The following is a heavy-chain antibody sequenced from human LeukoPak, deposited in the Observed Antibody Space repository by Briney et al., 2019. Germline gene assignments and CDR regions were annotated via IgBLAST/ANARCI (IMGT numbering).Heavy chain of an antibody. J-gene: IGHJ3*02. D-gene: IGHD1-1*01. Sequence: ASVKVSCKASGNTFTSYYMHWVRQAPGQGLEWMGIINPSGGSTSYAQKFQGRVTMTRDMSTSTVYMELSSLRSDDTAVYYCARPFPGWNDAFDIWGQGTMVTVSS. CDR2: INPSGGST. CDR1: GNTFTSYY. CDR3: ARPFPGWNDAFDI. V-gene: IGHV1-46*01.